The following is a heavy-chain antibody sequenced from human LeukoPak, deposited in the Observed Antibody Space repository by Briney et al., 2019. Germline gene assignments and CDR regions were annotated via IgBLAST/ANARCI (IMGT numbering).Heavy chain of an antibody. CDR2: IYSGGST. CDR3: AKSSSSWSKPGEYFQH. V-gene: IGHV3-53*01. D-gene: IGHD6-13*01. Sequence: TGGSLRLSCAASGFTVSSNYMSWVRQAPGKGLEWVSVIYSGGSTYYADSVKGRFTISRDNSKNTLYLQMNSLRAEDTAVYYCAKSSSSWSKPGEYFQHWGQGTLVTVSS. J-gene: IGHJ1*01. CDR1: GFTVSSNY.